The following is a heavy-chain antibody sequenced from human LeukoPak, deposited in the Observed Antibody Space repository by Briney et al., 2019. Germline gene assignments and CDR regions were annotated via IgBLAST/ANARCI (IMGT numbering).Heavy chain of an antibody. CDR3: ARFPLFGAAPGTKYWYFDL. J-gene: IGHJ2*01. CDR2: INPNSGGT. V-gene: IGHV1-2*02. D-gene: IGHD6-13*01. CDR1: GYTFTGYY. Sequence: ASVKVSCKASGYTFTGYYMHWVRQAPGQGLEWMGWINPNSGGTNYAQKFQGRVTITADESTSTAYMELSSLRSEDTAVYYCARFPLFGAAPGTKYWYFDLWGRGTLVTVSS.